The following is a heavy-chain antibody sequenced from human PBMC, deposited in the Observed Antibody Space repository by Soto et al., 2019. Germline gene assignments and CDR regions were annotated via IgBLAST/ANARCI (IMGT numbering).Heavy chain of an antibody. Sequence: EVQLVESGGGLVQPGGSLRLSCAASGFTLSSYWMHWFRQSPGKGLVWVSRINSDGSTTSYAASVKGRFTISRDNAKNTLDLQMNSLRVEDTAVYYCARDLAGSGTYWGEGTLVTVSS. D-gene: IGHD2-15*01. CDR3: ARDLAGSGTY. CDR2: INSDGSTT. CDR1: GFTLSSYW. V-gene: IGHV3-74*01. J-gene: IGHJ4*02.